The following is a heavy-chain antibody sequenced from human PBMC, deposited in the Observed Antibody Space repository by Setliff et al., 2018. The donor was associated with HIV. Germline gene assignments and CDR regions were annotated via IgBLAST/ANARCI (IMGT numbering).Heavy chain of an antibody. Sequence: GGSLRLSCTTSGFNFGDYLISWVRQAPGKGLEWVGFIRSKNYGGAPEYAASVKGRFTISRDDAQSIAYLQMNSLEIEDTALYYYCSRATKVVATRTPDPMHDFWGQGTLVTVSS. V-gene: IGHV3-49*04. CDR1: GFNFGDYL. J-gene: IGHJ4*02. CDR2: IRSKNYGGAP. D-gene: IGHD5-12*01. CDR3: SRATKVVATRTPDPMHDF.